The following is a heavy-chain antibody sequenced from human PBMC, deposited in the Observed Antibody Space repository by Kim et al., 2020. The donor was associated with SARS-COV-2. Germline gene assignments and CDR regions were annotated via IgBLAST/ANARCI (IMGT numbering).Heavy chain of an antibody. CDR3: ARGPYDILTGYYKAFFDY. V-gene: IGHV4-34*01. Sequence: SRVTISGDTSKNQFSLKLSSVTAADTAVYYCARGPYDILTGYYKAFFDYWGQGTLVTVSS. D-gene: IGHD3-9*01. J-gene: IGHJ4*02.